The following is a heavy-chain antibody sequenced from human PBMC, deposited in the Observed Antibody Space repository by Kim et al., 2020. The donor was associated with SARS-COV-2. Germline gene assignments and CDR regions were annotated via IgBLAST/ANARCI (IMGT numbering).Heavy chain of an antibody. CDR1: GFTFSSYE. J-gene: IGHJ5*02. CDR2: ISSSGSTI. V-gene: IGHV3-48*03. CDR3: ARVRTTVTYNWFDP. Sequence: GGSLRLSCAASGFTFSSYEMNWVRQAPGKGLEWVSYISSSGSTIYYADSVKGRFTISRDNAKKSLYLQMNSLRAEDTAVYYCARVRTTVTYNWFDPWGQGTLVTVSS. D-gene: IGHD4-17*01.